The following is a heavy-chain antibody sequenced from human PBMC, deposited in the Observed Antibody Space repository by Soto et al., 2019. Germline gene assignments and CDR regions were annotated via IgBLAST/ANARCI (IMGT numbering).Heavy chain of an antibody. CDR3: ARVRLRTGYYYYYGMDV. CDR1: GGSISSGGYY. Sequence: SETLSLTCTVSGGSISSGGYYWSWIRQHPGKGLEWIGYIYYSGSTYYNPSLKSRVTISVDTSKNQFSLKLSSVTAADTAVYYCARVRLRTGYYYYYGMDVWGQGTTVTVS. D-gene: IGHD4-17*01. V-gene: IGHV4-31*03. J-gene: IGHJ6*02. CDR2: IYYSGST.